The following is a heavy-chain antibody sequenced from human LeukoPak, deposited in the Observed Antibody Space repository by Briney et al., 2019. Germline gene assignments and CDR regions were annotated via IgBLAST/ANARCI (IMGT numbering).Heavy chain of an antibody. Sequence: GRSLRLSCAASGFVFSNYDMHWVRLAPGKGLEWVAKLYYDGSNTYYADSVKGRFTISRDNSKNTLYLQMNSLRAEDTAVYYCARETYFDYWGQGTLVTVSS. J-gene: IGHJ4*02. V-gene: IGHV3-33*01. CDR1: GFVFSNYD. CDR3: ARETYFDY. CDR2: LYYDGSNT.